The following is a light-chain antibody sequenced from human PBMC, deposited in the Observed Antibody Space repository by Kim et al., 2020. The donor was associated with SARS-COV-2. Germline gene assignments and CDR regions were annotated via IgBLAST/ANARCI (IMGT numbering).Light chain of an antibody. V-gene: IGLV7-43*01. CDR3: LLYYGGAQV. CDR2: STS. CDR1: TVAVTSGDY. J-gene: IGLJ3*02. Sequence: PGGTVTLTCGYVTVAVTSGDYANWVQQKPGQAPRSLIYSTSNRHSWTPVRFSGSLLGGQAALTVSGVRAEDEADYYCLLYYGGAQVFGGGTKLTVL.